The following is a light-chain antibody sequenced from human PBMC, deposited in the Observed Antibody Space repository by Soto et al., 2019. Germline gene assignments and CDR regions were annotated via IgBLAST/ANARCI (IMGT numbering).Light chain of an antibody. CDR2: AAS. CDR1: QSVYNND. V-gene: IGKV3-20*01. CDR3: QQYGCSPGR. J-gene: IGKJ1*01. Sequence: LTPTPSNLSLSPGGRATLSLRARQSVYNNDLTWYQHKPGPAPRLLIYAASSRATGIPDRFSGSGSGTDVTLTISRLEPEEFAVYYCQQYGCSPGRFGQGAKADI.